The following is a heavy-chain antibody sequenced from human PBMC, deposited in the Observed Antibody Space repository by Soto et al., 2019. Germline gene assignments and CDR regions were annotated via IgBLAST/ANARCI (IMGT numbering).Heavy chain of an antibody. J-gene: IGHJ5*02. CDR1: GFSLTTTGLG. CDR3: AHEGFGSDNWYDA. CDR2: IYWNDEK. Sequence: QITLKESGPTLVTPTQTLTLTCTFSGFSLTTTGLGVAWIRQPPGKALEWLALIYWNDEKRYRPSLRSRLTITKDTSKNQVALTMTDMDPVDTATYFCAHEGFGSDNWYDAWGQGALVIVSS. V-gene: IGHV2-5*01. D-gene: IGHD3-10*01.